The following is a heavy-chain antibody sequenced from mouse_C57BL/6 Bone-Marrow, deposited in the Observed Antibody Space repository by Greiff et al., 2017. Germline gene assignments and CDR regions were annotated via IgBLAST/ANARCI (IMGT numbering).Heavy chain of an antibody. CDR3: AILGGPYFDY. Sequence: QVQLQQSGAELVRPGTSVKMSCKASGYTFTNYWIGWAKQRPGHGLEWIGDIYPGGGYTNYNEKFKGKATLTADKSSSTAYMQFSSLTSEASAISYCAILGGPYFDYWGQGTTLTVSS. CDR1: GYTFTNYW. CDR2: IYPGGGYT. V-gene: IGHV1-63*01. J-gene: IGHJ2*01.